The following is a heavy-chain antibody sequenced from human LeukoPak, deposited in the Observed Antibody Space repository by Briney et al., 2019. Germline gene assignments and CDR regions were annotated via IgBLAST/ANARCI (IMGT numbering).Heavy chain of an antibody. Sequence: HPGGSLRLSCAASGFTFSSYSMNWVRQAPGKGLEWVSGISWNSGSIGYADSVKGRFTISRDNAKNSLYLQMNSLRAEDTALYYCAKDGSYDFWSGPHGMDVWGQGTTVTVSS. CDR3: AKDGSYDFWSGPHGMDV. J-gene: IGHJ6*02. CDR1: GFTFSSYS. V-gene: IGHV3-9*01. D-gene: IGHD3-3*01. CDR2: ISWNSGSI.